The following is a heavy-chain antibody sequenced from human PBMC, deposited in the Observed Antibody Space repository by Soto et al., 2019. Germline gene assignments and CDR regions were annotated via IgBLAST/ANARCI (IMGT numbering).Heavy chain of an antibody. CDR1: GYTLTELS. D-gene: IGHD2-2*01. Sequence: SVKVSCKVSGYTLTELSMHWVRQAPGQGLEWMGGIIPRSATSNYAQKFQGRVTITADESTSTAYMELSSLRSEDTAVYYCAREGLVLVPTTVNSDYYYYAMDVWGQGTTVTVSS. CDR3: AREGLVLVPTTVNSDYYYYAMDV. J-gene: IGHJ6*02. V-gene: IGHV1-69*13. CDR2: IIPRSATS.